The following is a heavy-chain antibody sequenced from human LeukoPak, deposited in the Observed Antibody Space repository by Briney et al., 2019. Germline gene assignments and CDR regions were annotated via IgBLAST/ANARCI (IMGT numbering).Heavy chain of an antibody. V-gene: IGHV3-48*03. CDR2: ISSSGSTI. CDR3: ARDQGGSSNVNFDY. D-gene: IGHD1-26*01. J-gene: IGHJ4*02. Sequence: GGSLRLSCAGSGFTFRSYEMNWARQAPGKGLEWVSYISSSGSTIYYADSVKGRFTISRDNAKNSLYLQMNSLRAEDTAVYYCARDQGGSSNVNFDYWGQGTLVTVSS. CDR1: GFTFRSYE.